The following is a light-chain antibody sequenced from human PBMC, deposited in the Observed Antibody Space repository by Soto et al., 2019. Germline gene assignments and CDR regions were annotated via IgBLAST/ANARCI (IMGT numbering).Light chain of an antibody. CDR2: AAS. CDR3: QRYNNWPS. CDR1: QTVYSN. Sequence: ERVMTQSPATLSLSPGESATLSCRASQTVYSNLAWYQQKPGQAPRLLIYAASNRASGIPGRFSGSGSGTDFTLTISSLQSEDFAVYYRQRYNNWPSFGPGTKVDIK. J-gene: IGKJ3*01. V-gene: IGKV3D-15*01.